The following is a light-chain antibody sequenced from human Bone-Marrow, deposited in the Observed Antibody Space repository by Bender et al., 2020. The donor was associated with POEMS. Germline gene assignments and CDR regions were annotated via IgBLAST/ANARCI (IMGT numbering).Light chain of an antibody. V-gene: IGLV2-8*01. CDR1: SSDIGSYNY. CDR2: EVN. CDR3: SSFAVRTYV. Sequence: QSALTQPASVSGSPGQSVTISCTGTSSDIGSYNYVSWYQHHPDKAPKLIIYEVNKRPSGVPDRFSGSKSGDTASLTVSGLQAADEADYYCSSFAVRTYVFGTGTKVTVL. J-gene: IGLJ1*01.